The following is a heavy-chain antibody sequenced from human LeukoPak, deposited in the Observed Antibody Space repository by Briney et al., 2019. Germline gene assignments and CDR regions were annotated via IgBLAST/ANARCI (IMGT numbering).Heavy chain of an antibody. D-gene: IGHD2-8*02. CDR2: ISGSGGST. J-gene: IGHJ4*02. Sequence: ETLSLTCAVYGGSFSGYYWTWIRQPPGKGLEWVSAISGSGGSTYYADSVKGRFTISRDNSKNTLYLQMNSLRAEDTAVYYCAKDLSPVVSLASDFDYWGQGTLVTVSS. V-gene: IGHV3-23*01. CDR3: AKDLSPVVSLASDFDY. CDR1: GGSFSGYY.